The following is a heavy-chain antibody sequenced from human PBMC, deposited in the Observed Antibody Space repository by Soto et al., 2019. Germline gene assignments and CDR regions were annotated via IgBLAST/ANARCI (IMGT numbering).Heavy chain of an antibody. D-gene: IGHD2-21*02. V-gene: IGHV3-30*18. CDR3: AKERVVVTATPDFEY. CDR2: ISYDGSNK. Sequence: QVQLVESGGGVVQPGRSLRLSCAASGFTFSSYGMHWVRQAPGKGLEWVAVISYDGSNKYYADSVKGRFTISRDNSKNTLYLQMNSLRAVDTAVYYCAKERVVVTATPDFEYWGQGTLVTVSS. CDR1: GFTFSSYG. J-gene: IGHJ4*02.